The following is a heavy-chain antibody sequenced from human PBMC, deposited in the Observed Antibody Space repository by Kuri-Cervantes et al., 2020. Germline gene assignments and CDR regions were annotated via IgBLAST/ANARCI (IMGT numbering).Heavy chain of an antibody. CDR1: GFTFSSYW. Sequence: EALSLTCAASGFTFSSYWMSWVRQAPGKGLEWVANIKQDGSEKYYVDSVKGRFTISRDNSKNTLYLQMNSLRAEDTAIYYCAKVGPTLPPFFDYWGQGTLVTVSS. J-gene: IGHJ4*02. CDR3: AKVGPTLPPFFDY. V-gene: IGHV3-7*03. CDR2: IKQDGSEK. D-gene: IGHD3-16*01.